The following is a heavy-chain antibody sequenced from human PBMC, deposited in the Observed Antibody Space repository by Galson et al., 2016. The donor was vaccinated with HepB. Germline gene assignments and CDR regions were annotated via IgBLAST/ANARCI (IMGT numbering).Heavy chain of an antibody. CDR3: ARLMAIGAFDY. CDR2: IFYTGTT. CDR1: GGSISTNNHY. V-gene: IGHV4-39*01. J-gene: IGHJ4*02. Sequence: ETLSLTCTVSGGSISTNNHYWVWVRQPPGKGLEWVGTIFYTGTTYYSPSLKRRVNVSVDTSRNQLSLKLTSVTAADTAVYFCARLMAIGAFDYWGQGILVTVSS. D-gene: IGHD5-24*01.